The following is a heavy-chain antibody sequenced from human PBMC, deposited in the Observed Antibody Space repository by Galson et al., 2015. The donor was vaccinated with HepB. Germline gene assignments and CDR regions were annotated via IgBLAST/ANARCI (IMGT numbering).Heavy chain of an antibody. CDR1: GFTFSSYS. Sequence: SLRLSCAASGFTFSSYSMNWVRQAPGKGLGWVSSISSSSSYIYYADSVKGRFTISRDNAKNSLYLQMNSLRAEDTAVYYCARDLITGSWFDPWGQGTLVTVSS. J-gene: IGHJ5*02. CDR3: ARDLITGSWFDP. V-gene: IGHV3-21*01. D-gene: IGHD1-14*01. CDR2: ISSSSSYI.